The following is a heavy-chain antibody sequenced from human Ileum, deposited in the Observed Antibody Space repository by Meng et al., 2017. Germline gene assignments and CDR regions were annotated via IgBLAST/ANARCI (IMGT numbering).Heavy chain of an antibody. D-gene: IGHD4-17*01. V-gene: IGHV3-11*01. CDR1: GFTFKDHY. Sequence: QVQLVECGGGLGNPGGSLRVSCAVAGFTFKDHYMTGIRQAPGKGLEWVSYITSSGNAMYYADSVKGRFTVSRDNTKTSLYLQMNSLRAEDSALYYCGRGHYGLDYWGPGTLVTASS. CDR3: GRGHYGLDY. J-gene: IGHJ4*02. CDR2: ITSSGNAM.